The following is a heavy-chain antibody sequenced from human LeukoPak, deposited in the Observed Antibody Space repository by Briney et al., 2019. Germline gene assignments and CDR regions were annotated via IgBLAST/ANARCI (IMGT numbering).Heavy chain of an antibody. CDR1: GYTFTGYF. J-gene: IGHJ4*02. D-gene: IGHD3-22*01. Sequence: ASVKVSCKASGYTFTGYFIHWVRQAPGQGLEWMGWINPNGGGPNYAQKFQGRVTMTRDTSISTAYMELSRLRSDDTAVYYCARDPDYYDSSGHFDYWGQGSVVTVSS. CDR2: INPNGGGP. CDR3: ARDPDYYDSSGHFDY. V-gene: IGHV1-2*02.